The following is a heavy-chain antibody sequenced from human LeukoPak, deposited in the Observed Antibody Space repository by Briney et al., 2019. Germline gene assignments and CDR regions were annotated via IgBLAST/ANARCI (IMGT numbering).Heavy chain of an antibody. CDR1: GFTFDDYA. Sequence: GGSLRLSCAASGFTFDDYAMHWVRQAPGKGLEWVSGISWNSGSIGYADSVKGRFTISRDNAKNSLYLQMNSLRAEDMALYYCAKDRSIDYAFDIWGQGTMVTVSS. D-gene: IGHD1-26*01. CDR3: AKDRSIDYAFDI. V-gene: IGHV3-9*03. J-gene: IGHJ3*02. CDR2: ISWNSGSI.